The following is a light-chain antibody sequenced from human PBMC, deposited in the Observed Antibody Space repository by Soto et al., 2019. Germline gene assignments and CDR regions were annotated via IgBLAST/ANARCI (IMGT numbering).Light chain of an antibody. CDR2: KVS. V-gene: IGKV2-30*02. CDR1: QSLEHSDGNTY. CDR3: MQATNWPRS. Sequence: DVVVTQSPLSLPVTLGQPASISCRSSQSLEHSDGNTYLNWFQQRPGQSPRRLIYKVSERDSRVPDRFRGCVSGTDFALKTSMVEAEDVVVYYCMQATNWPRSFGGGTVVETK. J-gene: IGKJ4*01.